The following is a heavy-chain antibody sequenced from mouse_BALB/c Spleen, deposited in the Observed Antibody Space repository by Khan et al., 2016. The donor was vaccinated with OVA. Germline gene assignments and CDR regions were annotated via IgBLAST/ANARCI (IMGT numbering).Heavy chain of an antibody. CDR3: ASGGYWYFDV. J-gene: IGHJ1*01. CDR2: INTYTGEP. CDR1: GYSFTNYG. V-gene: IGHV9-3-1*01. Sequence: HIQLVQSGPEVKKPGETVKISCKASGYSFTNYGMNWVRQAPGKGLKWMGWINTYTGEPTYADDFKGRFAFSLETSASTAYLQINNLKNKDTATYFCASGGYWYFDVWGAGTTVTVSS. D-gene: IGHD1-1*02.